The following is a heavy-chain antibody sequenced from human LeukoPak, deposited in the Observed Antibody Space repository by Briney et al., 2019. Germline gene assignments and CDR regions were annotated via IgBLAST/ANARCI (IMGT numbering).Heavy chain of an antibody. CDR1: GYTLTSYG. CDR3: AREPYRSSGWYRAEYFQH. CDR2: ISAYNGNT. V-gene: IGHV1-18*01. J-gene: IGHJ1*01. Sequence: GASVKVSCKASGYTLTSYGISWVRQAPGQGLEWMGWISAYNGNTNYAQKLQGRVTMTTDTSTSTAYMELRSLRSDDTAVYYCAREPYRSSGWYRAEYFQHWGQGTLVTVSS. D-gene: IGHD6-19*01.